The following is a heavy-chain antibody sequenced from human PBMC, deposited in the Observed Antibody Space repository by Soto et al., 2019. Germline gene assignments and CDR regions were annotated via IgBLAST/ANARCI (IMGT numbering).Heavy chain of an antibody. CDR3: AKVHGSGTYYNFPDY. D-gene: IGHD3-10*01. CDR2: ISDNGDRT. CDR1: GFTFSTYA. Sequence: GGSLRLSCAASGFTFSTYAMSWVRQAPGKGLEWVSTISDNGDRTYYAASVKGRFTISRDNSKNTLYLLLNSLSAEDTALYYCAKVHGSGTYYNFPDYWGQGTLVTVSS. J-gene: IGHJ4*02. V-gene: IGHV3-23*01.